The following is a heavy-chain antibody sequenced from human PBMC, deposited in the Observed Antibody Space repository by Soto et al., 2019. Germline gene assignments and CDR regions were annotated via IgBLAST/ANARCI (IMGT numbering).Heavy chain of an antibody. D-gene: IGHD3-22*01. CDR1: GGTFSSYA. J-gene: IGHJ3*02. Sequence: QVQLVQSGAEVKKPGSSVKVSCKASGGTFSSYAISWVRQAPGQGLEWMGGIIPIFGTANYAQKFQGRVTITADESTSTAYMELRSLRSEDTAVYYCARSRVTYYYDRRAFDIWCQGTMVTVSS. CDR3: ARSRVTYYYDRRAFDI. CDR2: IIPIFGTA. V-gene: IGHV1-69*01.